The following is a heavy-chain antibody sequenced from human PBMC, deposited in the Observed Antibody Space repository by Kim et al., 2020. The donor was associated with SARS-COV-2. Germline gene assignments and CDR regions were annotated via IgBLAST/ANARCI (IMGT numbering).Heavy chain of an antibody. J-gene: IGHJ4*02. CDR2: ISSSSYI. D-gene: IGHD2-2*01. CDR3: ARAEERYCSSTSCPAEFDY. V-gene: IGHV3-21*01. Sequence: GGSLRLSCAASGFTFSSYSMNWVRQAPGKGLEWVSSISSSSYIYYADSVKGRFTISRDNAKNSLYLQMNSLRAEDTAVYYCARAEERYCSSTSCPAEFDYWGQGTLVTVSS. CDR1: GFTFSSYS.